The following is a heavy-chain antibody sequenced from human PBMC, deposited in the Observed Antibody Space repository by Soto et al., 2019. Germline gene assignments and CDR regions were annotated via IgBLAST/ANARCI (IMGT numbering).Heavy chain of an antibody. Sequence: ATSVKGRFTISRHDSENSLYLQMNSLKTEDTAVYYCVRVTSVVEFDYWGQGTLVTVSS. V-gene: IGHV3-72*01. D-gene: IGHD2-21*01. CDR3: VRVTSVVEFDY. J-gene: IGHJ4*02.